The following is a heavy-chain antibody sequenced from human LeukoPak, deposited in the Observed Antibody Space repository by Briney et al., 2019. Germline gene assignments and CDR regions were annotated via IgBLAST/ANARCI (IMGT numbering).Heavy chain of an antibody. D-gene: IGHD3-10*01. Sequence: GGSLRLSCAASGFTYNIHWMTWVRQAPGKGLERVAKINPDGSEKYYVDSVKGRFTISRDNTKNSVYVQMNSLRADDTAVYFCAKEEWFRFDIWGQGTSVTVSS. CDR3: AKEEWFRFDI. J-gene: IGHJ4*02. CDR2: INPDGSEK. V-gene: IGHV3-7*01. CDR1: GFTYNIHW.